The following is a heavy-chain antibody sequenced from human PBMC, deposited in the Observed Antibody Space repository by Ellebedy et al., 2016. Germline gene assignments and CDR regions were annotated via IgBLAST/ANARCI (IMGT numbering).Heavy chain of an antibody. V-gene: IGHV1-18*01. Sequence: ASVKVSXXASGYTFTSYGISWVRQAPGQGLEWMGWISAYNGNTNYAQKLQGRVTMTTDTSTSTAYMELRSLRSDDTAVYYCARCPDPSIAAASQGDYWGQGTLVTVSS. D-gene: IGHD6-13*01. CDR2: ISAYNGNT. CDR1: GYTFTSYG. CDR3: ARCPDPSIAAASQGDY. J-gene: IGHJ4*02.